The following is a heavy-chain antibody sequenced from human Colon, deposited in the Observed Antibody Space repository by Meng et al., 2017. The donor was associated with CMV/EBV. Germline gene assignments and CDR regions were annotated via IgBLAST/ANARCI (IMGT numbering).Heavy chain of an antibody. D-gene: IGHD3/OR15-3a*01. CDR3: ARQSLDTGYRMFDL. J-gene: IGHJ4*02. V-gene: IGHV3-7*01. CDR2: INEDGSEI. Sequence: GESLKISCAASGFTFSSHWMTWVRQAPGQGLEWVANINEDGSEIRYVDSVKGRFIISRDNTKSSLSLQMNILRAGDTATYYCARQSLDTGYRMFDLWGQGTLVTVSS. CDR1: GFTFSSHW.